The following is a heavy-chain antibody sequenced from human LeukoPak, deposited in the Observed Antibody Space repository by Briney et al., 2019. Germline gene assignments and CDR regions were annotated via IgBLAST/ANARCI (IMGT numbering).Heavy chain of an antibody. CDR3: AREGSSSSFDY. V-gene: IGHV3-23*01. J-gene: IGHJ4*02. D-gene: IGHD6-13*01. Sequence: GGSLRLSCAASGFTFSSYAMSWVRQAPGKGLEWVSAISGSGGSTYYADSVKGRFTISRDNSKNTLYLQMNSLRTEDTAVYFCAREGSSSSFDYWGQGTLVTVSS. CDR2: ISGSGGST. CDR1: GFTFSSYA.